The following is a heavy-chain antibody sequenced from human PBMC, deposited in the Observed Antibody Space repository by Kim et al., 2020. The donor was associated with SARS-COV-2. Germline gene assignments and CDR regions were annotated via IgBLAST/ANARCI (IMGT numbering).Heavy chain of an antibody. CDR1: GFTFSSYA. CDR2: ISGSGGST. J-gene: IGHJ6*02. Sequence: GGSLRLSCAASGFTFSSYAMSWVRQAPGKGLEWVSAISGSGGSTYYADSVKGRFTISRDNSKNTLYLQMNSLRAEDTAVYYCAKVAGIAAAGTYYYYGMDVWGQGTTVTVSS. D-gene: IGHD6-13*01. V-gene: IGHV3-23*01. CDR3: AKVAGIAAAGTYYYYGMDV.